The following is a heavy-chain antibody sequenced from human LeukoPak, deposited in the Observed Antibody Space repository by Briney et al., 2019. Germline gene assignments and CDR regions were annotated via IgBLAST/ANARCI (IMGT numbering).Heavy chain of an antibody. CDR1: GYTFTMYA. D-gene: IGHD3-9*01. CDR3: ARGILTTPH. CDR2: INAGNGNT. V-gene: IGHV1-3*01. Sequence: ASVKVSCKASGYTFTMYAMHWVRQAPGQRLEWMGWINAGNGNTKYSQKFQGRVTITRDTSASTAYMEPRSLRSEDTAVYYCARGILTTPHWGQGTLATVSS. J-gene: IGHJ4*02.